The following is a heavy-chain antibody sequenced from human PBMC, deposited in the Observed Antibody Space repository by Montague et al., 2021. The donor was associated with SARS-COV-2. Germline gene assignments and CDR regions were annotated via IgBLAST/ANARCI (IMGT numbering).Heavy chain of an antibody. J-gene: IGHJ6*02. CDR2: ISSSGSTI. V-gene: IGHV3-48*03. CDR1: GFTFSSYE. D-gene: IGHD3-3*01. Sequence: FLRLSCAASGFTFSSYEMNWVRQAPGKGLEWVSYISSSGSTIYYADSVKGRFTISRDNAKNSLYLQMNSLRAEDTAVYYCARDQGGPYYDFWSGYSNYYGMDVWGQGTTVTVSS. CDR3: ARDQGGPYYDFWSGYSNYYGMDV.